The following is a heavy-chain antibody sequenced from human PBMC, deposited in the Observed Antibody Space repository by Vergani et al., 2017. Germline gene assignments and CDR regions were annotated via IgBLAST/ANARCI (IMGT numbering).Heavy chain of an antibody. CDR3: AKDSVYXYDSSGSPRPRTDC. CDR2: IRYDGSNK. V-gene: IGHV3-30*02. D-gene: IGHD3-22*01. J-gene: IGHJ4*02. CDR1: GFTFSSYG. Sequence: QVQLVESGGGVVQPGGSLRLSCAASGFTFSSYGMHWVRQAPGKGLEWVAFIRYDGSNKYYADSVKGRFTISRDNSKNTLYLQMNSLRAEDTAVYYCAKDSVYXYDSSGSPRPRTDCWGQGTLVTVSS.